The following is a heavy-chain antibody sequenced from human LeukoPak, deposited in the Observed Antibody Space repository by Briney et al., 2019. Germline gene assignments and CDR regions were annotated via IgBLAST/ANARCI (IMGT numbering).Heavy chain of an antibody. CDR1: GFTFSSYA. CDR3: AKDSSPYSSSWTYFDY. CDR2: ISYDGSNK. V-gene: IGHV3-30*04. D-gene: IGHD6-13*01. J-gene: IGHJ4*02. Sequence: GRSLRLSCAASAASGFTFSSYAFHWVRQAPGKGLEWVAVISYDGSNKYYADSVKGRFTISRDNSKNTLYLQMNSLRAEDTAVYYCAKDSSPYSSSWTYFDYWGQGTLVTVSS.